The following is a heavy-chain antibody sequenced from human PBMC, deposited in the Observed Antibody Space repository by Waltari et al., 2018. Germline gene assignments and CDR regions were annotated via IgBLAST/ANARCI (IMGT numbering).Heavy chain of an antibody. D-gene: IGHD2-15*01. CDR1: GGSISIGDYY. CDR3: ARDLFQYAGSGGSPFAFDI. V-gene: IGHV4-30-4*08. J-gene: IGHJ3*02. Sequence: QVQLQESGPGLVKPSQTLSLTCTVSGGSISIGDYYWSWIRHPPGKGLEWIGYIYYSGSTYYNPSLKSRVTISVDTSKNQFSLKLSSVTAADTAVYYCARDLFQYAGSGGSPFAFDIWGQGTMVTVSS. CDR2: IYYSGST.